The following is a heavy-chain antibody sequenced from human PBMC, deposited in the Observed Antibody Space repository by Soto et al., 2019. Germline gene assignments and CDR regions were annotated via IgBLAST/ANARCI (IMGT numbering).Heavy chain of an antibody. D-gene: IGHD4-4*01. CDR2: IWYDGSNK. J-gene: IGHJ5*02. V-gene: IGHV3-33*01. Sequence: QVQLVESGGGVVQPGRSLRLSCAASGFTFSSYGMHWVRHAPGKGLEWVAVIWYDGSNKYYADSVKGRFTISRDNSKNTLYLQMNSLRAEDTAVYYCASWRLQGFDPWGQGTLVTVSS. CDR3: ASWRLQGFDP. CDR1: GFTFSSYG.